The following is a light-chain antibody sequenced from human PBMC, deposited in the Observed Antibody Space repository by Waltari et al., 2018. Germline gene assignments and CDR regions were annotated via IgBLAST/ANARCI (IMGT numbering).Light chain of an antibody. Sequence: EVVLTQSPGTLSLSPGQRATLSCKASQSIRDFLAWYQQKPGQAPRLLIYDASKRATGIPTRFSCSGFGTDFTLTISSLEPEDFAAYYCQQRSSWPPITFGGGTKVE. CDR3: QQRSSWPPIT. V-gene: IGKV3-11*01. CDR2: DAS. J-gene: IGKJ4*01. CDR1: QSIRDF.